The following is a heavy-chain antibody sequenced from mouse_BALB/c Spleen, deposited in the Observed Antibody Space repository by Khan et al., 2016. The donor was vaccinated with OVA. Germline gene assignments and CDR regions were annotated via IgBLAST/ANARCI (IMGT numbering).Heavy chain of an antibody. CDR2: IWVSGSK. CDR3: ARDRPYYSIDY. Sequence: QMQLEESGPGLVAPSQSLSITCTVSGFSLTDYAVSWIRQPPGKGLEWLATIWVSGSKYYNPVLKPRLSISKDNLKRQVFLKMNSLQTVYTAMYFCARDRPYYSIDYWGQGTSVTVSS. CDR1: GFSLTDYA. V-gene: IGHV2-6-5*01. J-gene: IGHJ4*01.